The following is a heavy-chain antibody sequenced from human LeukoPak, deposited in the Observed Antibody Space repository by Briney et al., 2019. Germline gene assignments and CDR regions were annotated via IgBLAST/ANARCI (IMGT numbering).Heavy chain of an antibody. CDR1: GGSISSGGYY. V-gene: IGHV4-30-2*01. D-gene: IGHD3-10*01. CDR3: ARDLYGSGY. CDR2: IYHSGST. J-gene: IGHJ4*02. Sequence: PSETLSLTCTVSGGSISSGGYYWSWIRQPPGKGLEWIGYIYHSGSTYYNPSLKSRVTISVDRSKNQFSLKLSSVTAADTAVYYCARDLYGSGYWGQGTLVTVSS.